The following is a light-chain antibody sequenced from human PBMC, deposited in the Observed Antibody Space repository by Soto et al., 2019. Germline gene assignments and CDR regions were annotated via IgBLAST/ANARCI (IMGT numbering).Light chain of an antibody. CDR3: AAWDDSLKGPI. J-gene: IGLJ7*01. Sequence: QSVLNQPPSASGTPGQRVTISCSGSNSNIGGNTVNWYQQLPATAPKLLIHDNAQRPSGVPDRFSGSKSGTSASLAISGLQSEDEADYYCAAWDDSLKGPIFGGGTQRTVL. CDR1: NSNIGGNT. V-gene: IGLV1-44*01. CDR2: DNA.